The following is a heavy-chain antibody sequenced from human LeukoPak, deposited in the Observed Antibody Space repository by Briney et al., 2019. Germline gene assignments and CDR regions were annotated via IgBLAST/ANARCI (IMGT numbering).Heavy chain of an antibody. Sequence: SVKVSCKASGGTFSSYAMSWVRQAPGQGLEWMGGIIPIFGTANYAQKFQGRVTITTDESTSTAYMELSSLRSEDTAVYYCASGPAIAAADRILFDYWGQGTLVTVSS. D-gene: IGHD6-13*01. J-gene: IGHJ4*02. V-gene: IGHV1-69*05. CDR3: ASGPAIAAADRILFDY. CDR1: GGTFSSYA. CDR2: IIPIFGTA.